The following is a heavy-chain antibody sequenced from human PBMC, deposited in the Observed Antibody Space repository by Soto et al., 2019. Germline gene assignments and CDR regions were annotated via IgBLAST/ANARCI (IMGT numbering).Heavy chain of an antibody. CDR2: IYWDDTK. J-gene: IGHJ4*02. Sequence: QITLKASGPTLVKPTQTLTLTCTFSGFSLTTDRVGVCWIRQPPGEALEWLAVIYWDDTKTYRPSLESRLTITKDTSKNQVALTMTNIDYVDTATYYCAHAYGGRSLYWGQGTLVTVSS. V-gene: IGHV2-5*02. CDR3: AHAYGGRSLY. D-gene: IGHD1-26*01. CDR1: GFSLTTDRVG.